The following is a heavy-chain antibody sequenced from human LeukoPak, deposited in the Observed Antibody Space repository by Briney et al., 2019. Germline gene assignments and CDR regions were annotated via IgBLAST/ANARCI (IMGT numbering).Heavy chain of an antibody. D-gene: IGHD3-3*01. CDR1: GFTFSSYA. Sequence: GGSLRLSCAASGFTFSSYAMSWIRQAPGKGLEWVSYISSSGSTIYYADSVKGRFTISRDNAKNSLYLQMNSLRAEDTAVYYCARGSEWSSGFSDYWGQGTLVTVSS. CDR3: ARGSEWSSGFSDY. CDR2: ISSSGSTI. V-gene: IGHV3-48*04. J-gene: IGHJ4*02.